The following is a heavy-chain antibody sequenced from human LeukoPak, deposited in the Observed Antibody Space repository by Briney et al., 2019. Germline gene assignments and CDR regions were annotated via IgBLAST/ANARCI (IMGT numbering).Heavy chain of an antibody. CDR2: IIPILGIA. D-gene: IGHD5-18*01. J-gene: IGHJ4*02. CDR3: ARSNTAMVNFDY. CDR1: GGTFSSYT. Sequence: SVEVSCKASGGTFSSYTISWVRQAPGQGLEWMGRIIPILGIANYAQKFQGRVTITADKSTSTAYMELSSLRSEDTAVYYCARSNTAMVNFDYWGQGTLVTVSS. V-gene: IGHV1-69*02.